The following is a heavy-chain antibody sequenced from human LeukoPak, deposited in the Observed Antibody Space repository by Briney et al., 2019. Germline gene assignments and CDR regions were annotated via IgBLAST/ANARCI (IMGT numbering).Heavy chain of an antibody. Sequence: GASVKVSCKASGYTFTSYGISWVRQAPGQGLEWMGIINPSVGSTSSAQKFRGRVTMTRDTSTHTVYMELSSLRSEDTAVYYCARAAPKTSWFDPWGQGTLVTVSS. CDR2: INPSVGST. J-gene: IGHJ5*02. CDR1: GYTFTSYG. CDR3: ARAAPKTSWFDP. V-gene: IGHV1-46*01.